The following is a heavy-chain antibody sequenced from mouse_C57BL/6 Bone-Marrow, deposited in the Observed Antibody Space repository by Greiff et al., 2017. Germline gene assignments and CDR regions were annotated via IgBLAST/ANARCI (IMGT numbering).Heavy chain of an antibody. D-gene: IGHD1-1*01. CDR1: GYSFTDYN. J-gene: IGHJ2*01. Sequence: EVKLQESGPELVKPGASVKISCKASGYSFTDYNMNWVKQSNGKSLEWIGVINPNYGTTSYNQKFKGKATLTVDQSSSPAYMQLNSLTSEDSAVYYCARGDYGSSNLDYWGQGTTLTVSS. CDR3: ARGDYGSSNLDY. V-gene: IGHV1-39*01. CDR2: INPNYGTT.